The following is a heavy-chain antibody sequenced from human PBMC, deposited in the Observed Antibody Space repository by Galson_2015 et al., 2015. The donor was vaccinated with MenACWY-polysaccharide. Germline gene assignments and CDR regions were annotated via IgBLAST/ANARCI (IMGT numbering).Heavy chain of an antibody. J-gene: IGHJ4*02. D-gene: IGHD6-13*01. CDR3: ARNPSRLDIAAASH. V-gene: IGHV3-30*01. Sequence: FTISRDNSKNTLYLQMNSLRPEDTAVYYCARNPSRLDIAAASHWGQGALVSVSS.